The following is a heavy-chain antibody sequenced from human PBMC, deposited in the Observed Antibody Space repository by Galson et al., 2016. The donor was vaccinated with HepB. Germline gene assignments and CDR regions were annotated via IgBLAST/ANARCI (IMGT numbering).Heavy chain of an antibody. D-gene: IGHD6-19*01. Sequence: SLRLSCAASGFTVSSNYMSWVRQAPGKGLERVSVIYNGGSTYYADSVKGRFTISRDNSKNTLYLQMNSLRAEDTAVYYCARLSWQWLVPIFDYWGQGTLVTVSS. CDR1: GFTVSSNY. CDR2: IYNGGST. J-gene: IGHJ4*02. V-gene: IGHV3-53*01. CDR3: ARLSWQWLVPIFDY.